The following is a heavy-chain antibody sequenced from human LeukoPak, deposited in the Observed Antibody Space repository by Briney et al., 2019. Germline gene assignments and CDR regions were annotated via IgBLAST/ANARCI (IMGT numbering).Heavy chain of an antibody. CDR3: AKDGSGSYYHHYYYMDV. V-gene: IGHV1-69*06. D-gene: IGHD3-10*01. Sequence: ASVKVSCKASGGTFSSYAISWVRQAPGQGLEWMGGIIPIFGTANYAQKFQGRVTITADKSTSTAYMELSSLRSEDTAVYYCAKDGSGSYYHHYYYMDVWGKGTTVTVSS. J-gene: IGHJ6*03. CDR2: IIPIFGTA. CDR1: GGTFSSYA.